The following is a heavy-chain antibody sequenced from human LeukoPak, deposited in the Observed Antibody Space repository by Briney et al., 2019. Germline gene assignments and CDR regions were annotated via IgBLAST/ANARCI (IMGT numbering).Heavy chain of an antibody. CDR1: GFTFSSSA. D-gene: IGHD4-17*01. J-gene: IGHJ4*02. CDR3: AKGHTDYGTGFDL. Sequence: PGGSLRLSCVASGFTFSSSAMSWVRQAPGKGLEWVSAISGSGVGTYYADSVKGRFTISRDNSKNTLYLQMNSLRAEDTAVYYCAKGHTDYGTGFDLWGQGTLVTVSS. CDR2: ISGSGVGT. V-gene: IGHV3-23*01.